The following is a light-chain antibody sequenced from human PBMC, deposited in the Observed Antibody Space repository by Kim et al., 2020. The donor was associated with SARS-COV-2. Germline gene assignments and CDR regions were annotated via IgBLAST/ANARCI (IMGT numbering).Light chain of an antibody. CDR3: QQRSNWIT. CDR2: DAY. V-gene: IGKV3-11*01. J-gene: IGKJ5*01. Sequence: LSLSPGETATLSCRASQSVSSYLARYQQKPGQAPRLLIYDAYNRATGIPARFSGSGSGTDFTLTISSLEPEDFAVYYCQQRSNWITFGQGTRLEIK. CDR1: QSVSSY.